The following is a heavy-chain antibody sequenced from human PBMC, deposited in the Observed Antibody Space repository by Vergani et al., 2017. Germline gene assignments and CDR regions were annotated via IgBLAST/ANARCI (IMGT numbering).Heavy chain of an antibody. V-gene: IGHV1-69-2*01. CDR2: VDPEDGET. D-gene: IGHD4-17*01. CDR1: GYTFTDHY. CDR3: ATPQTVTTGGMEV. J-gene: IGHJ6*02. Sequence: EVQLVQSGAEVKKPGATMKISCKVSGYTFTDHYMHWVKQAPGKGLEWMGLVDPEDGETIYAEKFKGSVTIAADTSTDTAHLELNSLRSEDTAVYYCATPQTVTTGGMEVWGQGTTVIVSS.